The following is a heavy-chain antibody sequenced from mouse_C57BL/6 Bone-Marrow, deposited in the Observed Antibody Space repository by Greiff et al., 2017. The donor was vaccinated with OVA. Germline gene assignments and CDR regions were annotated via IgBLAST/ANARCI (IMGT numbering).Heavy chain of an antibody. D-gene: IGHD4-1*01. Sequence: EVMLVESGGGLVQPKGSLKLSCAASGFSFNTYAMNWVRQAPGKGLEWVARIRIKSNNYATYYADSVKDRFTISRDDSESKLYLQMNNLKTEDTAVYYCVRELGGWYFDVWGTGTTVTVSS. J-gene: IGHJ1*03. CDR2: IRIKSNNYAT. V-gene: IGHV10-1*01. CDR3: VRELGGWYFDV. CDR1: GFSFNTYA.